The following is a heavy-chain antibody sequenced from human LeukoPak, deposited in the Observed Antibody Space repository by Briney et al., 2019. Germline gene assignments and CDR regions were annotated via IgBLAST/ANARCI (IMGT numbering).Heavy chain of an antibody. CDR3: ARGGIQLSLPMAD. D-gene: IGHD3-16*02. J-gene: IGHJ4*02. Sequence: GGSLRLSCAASGFTVSNKYMSWVRQAPGRGLEWVAIIYTGGSAYYADSVKGRFSISRKNYKKTLYLQMKSLRVEDPAVYYCARGGIQLSLPMADWGQGTLVTASS. V-gene: IGHV3-53*01. CDR1: GFTVSNKY. CDR2: IYTGGSA.